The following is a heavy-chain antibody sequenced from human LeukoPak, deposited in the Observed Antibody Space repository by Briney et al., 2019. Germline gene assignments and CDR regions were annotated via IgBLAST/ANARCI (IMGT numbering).Heavy chain of an antibody. D-gene: IGHD6-13*01. CDR2: MNPNSGNT. V-gene: IGHV1-8*02. Sequence: GASVKVSCKASGYTFTSYGISWVRQATGQGLEWMGWMNPNSGNTGYAQKFQGRVTMTRNTSISTAYMELSSLRSEDTAVYYCARGASGIAAAGTTLWFDPWGQGTLVTVSS. CDR3: ARGASGIAAAGTTLWFDP. J-gene: IGHJ5*02. CDR1: GYTFTSYG.